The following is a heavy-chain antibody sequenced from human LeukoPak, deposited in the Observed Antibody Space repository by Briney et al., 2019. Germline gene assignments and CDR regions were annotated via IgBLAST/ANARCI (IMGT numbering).Heavy chain of an antibody. CDR3: ARGYYYGSGSYYLFDY. J-gene: IGHJ4*02. CDR2: INPSGGST. D-gene: IGHD3-10*01. Sequence: ASVKVSCKASGYTFTSYYMHWVRQAPGQGLEWMGIINPSGGSTSYAQKFQGRVTMTRDTSTSTVYMELSSLRSEDTAVYYCARGYYYGSGSYYLFDYWGQGTLVTVSS. V-gene: IGHV1-46*01. CDR1: GYTFTSYY.